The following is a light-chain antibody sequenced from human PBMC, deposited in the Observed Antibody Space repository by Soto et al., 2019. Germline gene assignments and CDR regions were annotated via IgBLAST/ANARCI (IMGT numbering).Light chain of an antibody. CDR2: GAS. V-gene: IGKV3-20*01. J-gene: IGKJ4*01. Sequence: EIVLTQSPGTLSLSLGERATLSCRASQSISINYLAWYQQKPGQAPRLLIYGASSRASGIPDRFSGSGSGTDFTLTISRVELEDFAVYYCQQFRSSPLTFRVGTKGDIK. CDR1: QSISINY. CDR3: QQFRSSPLT.